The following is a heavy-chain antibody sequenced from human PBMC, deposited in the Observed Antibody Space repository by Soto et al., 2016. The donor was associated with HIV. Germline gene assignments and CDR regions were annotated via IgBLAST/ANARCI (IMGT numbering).Heavy chain of an antibody. Sequence: EVQLVESGGGLVQPGGSLRLSCAASGFTVSSNYMSWVRQAPGKGLEWVSVIYSGGSTYYADSVKGRFTISRDNSKNTLYLQMNSLRAEDTAVYYCARGYGYQTEYYYYGMDVWGQGTTVTVSS. D-gene: IGHD5-12*01. CDR1: GFTVSSNY. J-gene: IGHJ6*02. CDR3: ARGYGYQTEYYYYGMDV. CDR2: IYSGGST. V-gene: IGHV3-66*01.